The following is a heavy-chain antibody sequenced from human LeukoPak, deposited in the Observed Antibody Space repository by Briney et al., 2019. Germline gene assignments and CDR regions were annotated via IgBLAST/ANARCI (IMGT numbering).Heavy chain of an antibody. CDR3: ARERIAVAGYFDY. J-gene: IGHJ4*02. D-gene: IGHD6-19*01. CDR2: IYVSRST. Sequence: PSDTLSLTCSVSGGPVNSGSYYWSWIRQPPAKGVEWIGYIYVSRSTNYNPSLKSRLTISVDTSKNQISLKLGSVTAADTAVYYCARERIAVAGYFDYWGQGTLVTVSS. V-gene: IGHV4-61*01. CDR1: GGPVNSGSYY.